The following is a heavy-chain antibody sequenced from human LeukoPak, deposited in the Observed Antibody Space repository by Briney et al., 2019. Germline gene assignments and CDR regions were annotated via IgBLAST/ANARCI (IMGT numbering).Heavy chain of an antibody. J-gene: IGHJ4*02. V-gene: IGHV3-30-3*01. D-gene: IGHD3-22*01. Sequence: GGSLRLSCAASGFTFSSYAMHWVRQAPGKGLEWVAVISYDGSNKYYADSVKGRFTISRDNSKNTLYLQMNSLRAEDTAVYYCARLDYYDSSTLFWGQGTLVTVSS. CDR3: ARLDYYDSSTLF. CDR1: GFTFSSYA. CDR2: ISYDGSNK.